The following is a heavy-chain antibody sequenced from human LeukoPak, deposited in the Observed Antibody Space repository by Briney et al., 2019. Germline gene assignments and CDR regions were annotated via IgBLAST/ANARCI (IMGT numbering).Heavy chain of an antibody. CDR1: GFTFNSYA. D-gene: IGHD5-18*01. Sequence: GRSLRLSCAASGFTFNSYAMSWVRQAPGKGLEWVSVISGGGGSTSYADSVKGRFTISRDNSKNTLYLQMNSLRAEDTAVYYCAKDSAYSGGPFAGGFDHWGQGTLVTVSA. CDR2: ISGGGGST. V-gene: IGHV3-23*01. CDR3: AKDSAYSGGPFAGGFDH. J-gene: IGHJ4*02.